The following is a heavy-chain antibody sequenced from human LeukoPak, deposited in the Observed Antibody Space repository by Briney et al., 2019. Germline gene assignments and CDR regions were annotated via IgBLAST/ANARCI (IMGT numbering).Heavy chain of an antibody. Sequence: PSQTLSLTCTVSGHSISSGSYYWSWIRQPAGKGLEWIGRIYINGGTNCNPSLKSRVTISVDTSRNQFSLKLSSVTAADTAVYYCARDGNDYGDYWGQGTLVTVSS. V-gene: IGHV4-61*02. CDR3: ARDGNDYGDY. D-gene: IGHD1-1*01. CDR1: GHSISSGSYY. J-gene: IGHJ4*02. CDR2: IYINGGT.